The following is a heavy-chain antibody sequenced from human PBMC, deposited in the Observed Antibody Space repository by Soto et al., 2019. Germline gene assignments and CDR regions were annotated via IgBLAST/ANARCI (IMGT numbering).Heavy chain of an antibody. Sequence: GESLKISCKGSGYSFTSYYIAWVRQMPGKGLEWTGIIHPGDSETRYSPSFQGHVIISADKSISSAYLQWSSLEAADTAMYYCARQRTRVRGVSSSGLDVWGQGTTVTVSS. CDR1: GYSFTSYY. V-gene: IGHV5-51*01. J-gene: IGHJ6*02. CDR3: ARQRTRVRGVSSSGLDV. CDR2: IHPGDSET. D-gene: IGHD3-10*01.